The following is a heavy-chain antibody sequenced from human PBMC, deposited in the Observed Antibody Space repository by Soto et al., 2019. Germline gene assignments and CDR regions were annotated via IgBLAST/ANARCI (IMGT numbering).Heavy chain of an antibody. J-gene: IGHJ6*02. CDR1: GVSVSSAGYY. D-gene: IGHD2-21*01. CDR2: ISYSGST. CDR3: VRFVNYYYYGVDV. V-gene: IGHV4-31*03. Sequence: QVQLQESGPGLVKPSQTLSLTCTVSGVSVSSAGYYWTWIRQPPGKGLEWMGYISYSGSTYYNPSLKSRITISLDTSKSQFSLKLTYVTAADTAVYYCVRFVNYYYYGVDVWGQGTTVTVSS.